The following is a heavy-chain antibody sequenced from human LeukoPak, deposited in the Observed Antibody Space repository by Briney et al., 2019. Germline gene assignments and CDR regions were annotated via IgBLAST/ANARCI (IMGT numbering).Heavy chain of an antibody. CDR2: IRYDGSNK. CDR3: AKVKQQLVRSDAFDI. CDR1: GFTFSSYG. Sequence: GGSLRLSCAASGFTFSSYGMHWVRQAPGKGLEWVAFIRYDGSNKYYADSVKGRFTISRDNSKNTLYLQMNSLRAEDTAVYYCAKVKQQLVRSDAFDIWGQGTMVSVSS. D-gene: IGHD6-13*01. J-gene: IGHJ3*02. V-gene: IGHV3-30*02.